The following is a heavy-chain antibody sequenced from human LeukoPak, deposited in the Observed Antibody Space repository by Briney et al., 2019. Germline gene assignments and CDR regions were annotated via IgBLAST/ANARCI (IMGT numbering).Heavy chain of an antibody. J-gene: IGHJ3*01. Sequence: GGSLRLSCAASRFSFSNYEMNWVRQAPGKGLEWISYISDNGRKTYYADSVKGRFTKSRDNAKNSLYLQMNSLRAEDMAVYYCATDGGPAVVPTHYAFDLWGQGTMVTVSS. CDR3: ATDGGPAVVPTHYAFDL. V-gene: IGHV3-48*03. D-gene: IGHD2-2*02. CDR2: ISDNGRKT. CDR1: RFSFSNYE.